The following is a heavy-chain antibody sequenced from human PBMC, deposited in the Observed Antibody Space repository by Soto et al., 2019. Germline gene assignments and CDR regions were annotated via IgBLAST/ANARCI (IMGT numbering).Heavy chain of an antibody. Sequence: EVQLLESGGGLVQPGGSLRLSCAASGFTFSSYAMSWVRQAPGKGLEWVSAISGSGGSTYYADSVKGRFTISRDNSKNTLYLQMNSLRAEDTAVYYCAKRGTVLLPYSSSWPFDYWGQGTLVTVSS. V-gene: IGHV3-23*01. CDR1: GFTFSSYA. J-gene: IGHJ4*02. D-gene: IGHD6-13*01. CDR3: AKRGTVLLPYSSSWPFDY. CDR2: ISGSGGST.